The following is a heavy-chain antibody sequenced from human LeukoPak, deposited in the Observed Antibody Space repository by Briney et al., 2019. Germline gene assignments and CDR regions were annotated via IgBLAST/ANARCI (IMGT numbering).Heavy chain of an antibody. CDR1: GGTFSSYA. J-gene: IGHJ6*03. CDR2: MNPNSGTT. Sequence: GSSVKVSCKASGGTFSSYAISWVRQAPGQGLEWMGWMNPNSGTTGYAQKFQGRVTMTRNTSISTAYMELSSLRSEDTAVYYCVRRTGYYNYMDVWGKGTTVTVSS. D-gene: IGHD2-8*02. CDR3: VRRTGYYNYMDV. V-gene: IGHV1-8*02.